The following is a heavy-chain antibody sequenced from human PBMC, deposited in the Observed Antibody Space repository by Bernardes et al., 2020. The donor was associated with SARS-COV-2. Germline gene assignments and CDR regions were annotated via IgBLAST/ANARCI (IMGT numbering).Heavy chain of an antibody. J-gene: IGHJ4*02. CDR2: ISAYNGNT. Sequence: ASVKVSCRASGYTFTNFGITWVRQAPGQGLEWMGWISAYNGNTNYAQNFQERVTMTTDTSTSTAYMELRSLIFDDTAVYYCARSYGANDYWGQGTLVTVSA. D-gene: IGHD4-17*01. CDR1: GYTFTNFG. V-gene: IGHV1-18*01. CDR3: ARSYGANDY.